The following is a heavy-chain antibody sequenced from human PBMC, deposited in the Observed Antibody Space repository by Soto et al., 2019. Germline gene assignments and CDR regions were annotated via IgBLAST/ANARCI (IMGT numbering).Heavy chain of an antibody. D-gene: IGHD6-6*01. CDR2: IKQDGSEK. CDR3: VRDGSVARVDY. V-gene: IGHV3-7*01. Sequence: GGSLRLSCAASGFTFSSYWMSWVRQAPGKGLEWVANIKQDGSEKYYVDSVKGRFTISRDNAKNTLYLQMNSLRAEDTAVYYCVRDGSVARVDYWGQGTLVTVSS. J-gene: IGHJ4*02. CDR1: GFTFSSYW.